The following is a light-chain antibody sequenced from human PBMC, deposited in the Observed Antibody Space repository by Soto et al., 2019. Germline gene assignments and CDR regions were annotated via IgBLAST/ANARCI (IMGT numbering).Light chain of an antibody. CDR3: AAWDDSLNGYV. Sequence: QPVLTQPPSASGTPGQRVTISCSGSSSNIGSNSVSWYQQLPGTAPKLLIYSNNQRPSGVPDRFSGSKSGTSGSLAISGLQSGDEADYYCAAWDDSLNGYVFGTGTKLTVL. J-gene: IGLJ1*01. CDR2: SNN. V-gene: IGLV1-44*01. CDR1: SSNIGSNS.